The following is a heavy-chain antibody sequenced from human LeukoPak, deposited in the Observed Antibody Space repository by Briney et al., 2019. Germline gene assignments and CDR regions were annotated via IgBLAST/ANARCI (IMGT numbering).Heavy chain of an antibody. CDR3: ARGVTTVTQLDV. D-gene: IGHD4-17*01. V-gene: IGHV4-4*07. Sequence: SETLSLTCTVSGGSISSYYWSWIRQPAGKGLEWIGRIYSSGSTNYNPSLKSRVTMSVDTSKNQFPLKLSSMTAADTAVYYCARGVTTVTQLDVWGQGTTVTVSS. CDR1: GGSISSYY. J-gene: IGHJ6*02. CDR2: IYSSGST.